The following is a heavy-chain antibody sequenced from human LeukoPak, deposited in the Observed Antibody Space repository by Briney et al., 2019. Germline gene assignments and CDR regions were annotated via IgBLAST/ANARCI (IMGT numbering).Heavy chain of an antibody. Sequence: PGGSLRLSCAASGFTFSNYAMTWVRQAPGKGLEWVSGISGDGVKIYYADSVKGRFTISRDNSKNTLYLQMNSLRAEDTAVYYCAKRDYSDRSGYAPPFEYWGQGTPVTVSS. CDR2: ISGDGVKI. D-gene: IGHD3-22*01. J-gene: IGHJ4*02. V-gene: IGHV3-23*01. CDR1: GFTFSNYA. CDR3: AKRDYSDRSGYAPPFEY.